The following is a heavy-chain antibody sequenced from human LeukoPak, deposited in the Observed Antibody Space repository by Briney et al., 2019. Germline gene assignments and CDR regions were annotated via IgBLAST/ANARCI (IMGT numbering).Heavy chain of an antibody. Sequence: SETLSLSCAVHGDSFSGFYWTWVRQAPGKRLEWIGEISYSGTPRYHPSLNSRLTITLDTAKKQISLTLSPVTAADTAVYFCVRGNVKHYHSVADEYYYYMDVWGKGTAVIVSS. CDR3: VRGNVKHYHSVADEYYYYMDV. D-gene: IGHD6-19*01. J-gene: IGHJ6*03. CDR2: ISYSGTP. CDR1: GDSFSGFY. V-gene: IGHV4-34*01.